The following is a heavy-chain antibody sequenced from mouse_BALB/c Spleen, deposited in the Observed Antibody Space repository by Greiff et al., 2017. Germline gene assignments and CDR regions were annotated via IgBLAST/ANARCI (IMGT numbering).Heavy chain of an antibody. CDR1: GFSLTSYG. Sequence: VKLQESGPGLVAPSQSLSITCTVSGFSLTSYGVHWVRQPPGKGLEWLGVIWAGGSTNYNSALMSRLSISKDNSKSQVFLKMNSLQTDDTAMYYCARDEEVRRDYYAMDDWGQGTSVTVSS. D-gene: IGHD2-14*01. V-gene: IGHV2-9*02. CDR2: IWAGGST. CDR3: ARDEEVRRDYYAMDD. J-gene: IGHJ4*01.